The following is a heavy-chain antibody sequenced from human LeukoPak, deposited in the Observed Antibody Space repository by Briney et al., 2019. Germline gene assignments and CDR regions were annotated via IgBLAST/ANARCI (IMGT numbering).Heavy chain of an antibody. CDR3: ARDPVGARGYFDY. CDR2: ISSSSSYI. CDR1: GFTFSSYS. V-gene: IGHV3-21*01. D-gene: IGHD1-26*01. J-gene: IGHJ4*02. Sequence: TGGSLRLSCAASGFTFSSYSMNWVRQAPGKGLEWVSSISSSSSYIYYADSVKGRFTISRDNSKNTLYLQMNSLRAEDTAVYYCARDPVGARGYFDYWGQGTLVTVSS.